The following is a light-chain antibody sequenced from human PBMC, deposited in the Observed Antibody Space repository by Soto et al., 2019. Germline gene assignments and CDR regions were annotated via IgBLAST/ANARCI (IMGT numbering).Light chain of an antibody. CDR2: DAS. CDR1: QSVSSY. J-gene: IGKJ1*01. CDR3: QQRRYWPVT. V-gene: IGKV3-11*01. Sequence: EIVLTQSPASLSMSPGERANLSFRASQSVSSYFAWYQQKPGQAPRLLIYDASNRATGVPARFSGSGSGTDLTLTISSLEPEDFAVYYCQQRRYWPVTFGQGTKVEIK.